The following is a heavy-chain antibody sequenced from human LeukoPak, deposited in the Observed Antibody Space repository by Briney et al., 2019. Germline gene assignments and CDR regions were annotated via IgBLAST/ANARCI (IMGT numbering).Heavy chain of an antibody. CDR1: GFTFSSYA. V-gene: IGHV3-23*01. J-gene: IGHJ4*02. D-gene: IGHD3-22*01. Sequence: GGSLRLSCAASGFTFSSYAMSWVRQAPGKGLERVSAISGSGGSTCYADSVKGRFTISRDNSKNTLYLQMNSLRAEDTAVYYCAKDVTYDSSGYYPYYFDYWGQGTLVTVSS. CDR3: AKDVTYDSSGYYPYYFDY. CDR2: ISGSGGST.